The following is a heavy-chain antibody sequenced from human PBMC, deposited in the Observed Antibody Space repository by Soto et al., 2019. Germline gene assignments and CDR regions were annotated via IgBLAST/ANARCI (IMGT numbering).Heavy chain of an antibody. V-gene: IGHV1-18*01. CDR3: AMLRGWNYSRWFDP. J-gene: IGHJ5*02. Sequence: ASVKVSCKASGYTFTSYGISWVRQAPGQGLEWMGWISAYNGNTNYAQKLQGRVTMTTDTSTSTAYMELRSLRSGDTAVYYCAMLRGWNYSRWFDPWGQGTLVTVSS. D-gene: IGHD1-7*01. CDR2: ISAYNGNT. CDR1: GYTFTSYG.